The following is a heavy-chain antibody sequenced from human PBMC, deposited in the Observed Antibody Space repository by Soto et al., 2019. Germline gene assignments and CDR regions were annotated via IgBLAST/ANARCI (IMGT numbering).Heavy chain of an antibody. CDR2: INAGNGNT. Sequence: GASVKVSCKASGYTFTSYAMHWVRQAPGQRLEWMGLINAGNGNTKYSQKFQGRVTITRDTSASTAYMELSSLTTNDTATYFCATWVDYGDFEGFDFWGQGTLVTVSS. CDR3: ATWVDYGDFEGFDF. D-gene: IGHD4-17*01. J-gene: IGHJ4*02. V-gene: IGHV1-3*01. CDR1: GYTFTSYA.